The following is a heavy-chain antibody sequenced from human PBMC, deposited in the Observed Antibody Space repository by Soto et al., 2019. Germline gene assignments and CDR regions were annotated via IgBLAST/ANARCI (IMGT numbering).Heavy chain of an antibody. J-gene: IGHJ4*02. D-gene: IGHD5-12*01. CDR2: INHSGST. CDR1: GGSFSGYY. Sequence: QVQLQQWGAGLLKPSETLSLTCAVYGGSFSGYYWSWIRQPPGKGLEWIGEINHSGSTNYNPSLKSRVTISVDTPKNQFSLKLSSVTAADTAVYYCARGRGRILVATRGHFDYWGQGTLVTVSS. CDR3: ARGRGRILVATRGHFDY. V-gene: IGHV4-34*01.